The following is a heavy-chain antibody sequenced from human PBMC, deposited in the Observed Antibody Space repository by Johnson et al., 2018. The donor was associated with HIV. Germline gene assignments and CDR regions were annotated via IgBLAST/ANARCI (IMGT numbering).Heavy chain of an antibody. D-gene: IGHD3-3*01. CDR2: IGASGGRT. CDR3: TTAGGRDTIFGVANDAFDI. J-gene: IGHJ3*02. V-gene: IGHV3-23*04. Sequence: LLVESGGGLVQPGGSLRLSCAASGLTFSNYAMSWVRQGPGKGLEWVSAIGASGGRTFYADSVKGRFTISRDNSTNTLYLQMNSLRAEDTAVYYCTTAGGRDTIFGVANDAFDIWGQGTMVTVSS. CDR1: GLTFSNYA.